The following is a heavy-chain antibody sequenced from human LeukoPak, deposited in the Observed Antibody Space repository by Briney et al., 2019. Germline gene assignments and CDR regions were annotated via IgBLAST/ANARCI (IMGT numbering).Heavy chain of an antibody. V-gene: IGHV3-23*01. Sequence: GGSLRLSCVASGFSFSTYAMSWVRQAPGKGLEWVSSTSDAGTVTYYGDSVKGRFTFSRDNSRYTLYLQMNSLKAEDTAVYYCAKMSLHGSQTDYWGQGTLVTVSS. J-gene: IGHJ4*02. D-gene: IGHD3-10*01. CDR2: TSDAGTVT. CDR3: AKMSLHGSQTDY. CDR1: GFSFSTYA.